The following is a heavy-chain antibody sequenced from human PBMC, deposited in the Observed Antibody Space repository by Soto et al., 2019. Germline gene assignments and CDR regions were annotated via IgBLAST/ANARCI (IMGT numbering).Heavy chain of an antibody. J-gene: IGHJ5*02. D-gene: IGHD2-21*02. Sequence: LRLSCAASGFTFISYSMNWVRQAPGKGLEWVSSISSSRSYIYYADSLKGRFTISRDNAKNSLYLQMNSLRAEDTAVYYCARDLSPADSPATGDFDPWGQGTLVTVSS. V-gene: IGHV3-21*01. CDR2: ISSSRSYI. CDR1: GFTFISYS. CDR3: ARDLSPADSPATGDFDP.